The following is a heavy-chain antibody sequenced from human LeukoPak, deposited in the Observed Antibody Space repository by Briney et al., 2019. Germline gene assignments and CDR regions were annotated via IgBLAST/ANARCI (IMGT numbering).Heavy chain of an antibody. CDR3: ARATRGYYYDSSDGMDV. Sequence: GGSLRLSCAASGFTVSSNYMSWVRQAPGKGLEWVSSISSSSSYIYYADSVKGRFTISRDNAKNSLYLQMNSLRAEDAAVYYCARATRGYYYDSSDGMDVWGQGTTVTVSS. CDR1: GFTVSSNY. D-gene: IGHD3-22*01. J-gene: IGHJ6*02. CDR2: ISSSSSYI. V-gene: IGHV3-21*01.